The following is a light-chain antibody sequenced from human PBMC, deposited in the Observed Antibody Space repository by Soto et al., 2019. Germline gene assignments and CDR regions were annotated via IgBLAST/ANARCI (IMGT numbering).Light chain of an antibody. CDR3: QQYGSIPWT. CDR1: QSVSSSY. Sequence: EIVLTQSPGTLSLSPGERATLSCRASQSVSSSYLAWYQQKPGQAPRLLIYGASGRATGIPDRFSGSGSGTDFTLTISRLEPEDFAVYYCQQYGSIPWTFGQGTKVDIK. J-gene: IGKJ1*01. V-gene: IGKV3-20*01. CDR2: GAS.